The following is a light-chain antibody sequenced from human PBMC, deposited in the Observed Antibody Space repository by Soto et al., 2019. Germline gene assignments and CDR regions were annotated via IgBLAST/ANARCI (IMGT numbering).Light chain of an antibody. CDR3: SSYAGSNNQVF. CDR1: SSDVGGYNY. V-gene: IGLV2-8*01. CDR2: DVT. J-gene: IGLJ2*01. Sequence: QSVLTQPPSASGSPGQSVAISCTGTSSDVGGYNYVSWYQQHPGKAPKLMIYDVTERPPGVPDRFSGSKSGNTASLTVAGLQAEDEADYYCSSYAGSNNQVFFGGGTKVTVL.